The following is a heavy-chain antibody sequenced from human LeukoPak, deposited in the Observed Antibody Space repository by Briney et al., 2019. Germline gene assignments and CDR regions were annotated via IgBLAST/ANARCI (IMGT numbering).Heavy chain of an antibody. Sequence: SENVSCKATGATFSSNAISWERHAPGQGLERMGGIIPIFGTANYAQKFQGRVTITADESTSTAYMELSSLSSEATAVSSCSSGVATIPAPFDNSGQGTLFTVSS. CDR2: IIPIFGTA. CDR3: SSGVATIPAPFDN. D-gene: IGHD5-12*01. J-gene: IGHJ4*02. V-gene: IGHV1-69*13. CDR1: GATFSSNA.